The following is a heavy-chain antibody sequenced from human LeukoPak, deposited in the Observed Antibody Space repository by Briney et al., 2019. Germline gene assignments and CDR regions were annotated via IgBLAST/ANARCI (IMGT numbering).Heavy chain of an antibody. D-gene: IGHD5-12*01. J-gene: IGHJ4*02. CDR1: GFTFSSYE. CDR2: ISSSGSTI. V-gene: IGHV3-48*03. CDR3: ARDGGYEDFDY. Sequence: GGSLRLSCAASGFTFSSYEMNWVRQAPGKGLEWVSYISSSGSTIYYADSVKGRFTISRDNAKNSLYLQMNSLRAEDTAVYYCARDGGYEDFDYWGQGTLVTVSS.